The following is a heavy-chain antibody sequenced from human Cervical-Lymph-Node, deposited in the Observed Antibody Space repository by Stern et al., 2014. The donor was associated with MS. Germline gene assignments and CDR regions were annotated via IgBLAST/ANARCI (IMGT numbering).Heavy chain of an antibody. D-gene: IGHD6-19*01. J-gene: IGHJ4*02. CDR3: ARGSDWYPLDY. CDR2: RSFDGAKT. CDR1: GFAFSTYG. Sequence: VQLVESGGGVVQPGRSLRLSCSPSGFAFSTYGMHWVRQAPGKGLACVALRSFDGAKTYYAYSVKGRFTISRDNPKNTLYLQMKSLRGEDTAFYYCARGSDWYPLDYWGQGTLVTVSS. V-gene: IGHV3-30*03.